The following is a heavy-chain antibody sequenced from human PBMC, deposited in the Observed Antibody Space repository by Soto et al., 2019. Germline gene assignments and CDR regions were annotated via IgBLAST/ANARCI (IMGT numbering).Heavy chain of an antibody. V-gene: IGHV1-3*01. CDR2: INAGNGNT. J-gene: IGHJ5*02. D-gene: IGHD3-3*01. CDR1: GYTFTSYA. CDR3: ARDRTDYDFWSGYSA. Sequence: QVQLVQSGAEVKKPGASVKVSCKASGYTFTSYAMHWVRQAPGQRLEWMGWINAGNGNTKYLQKFQGRVTITRDTSASTAYMELSSLRSEDTAVYYCARDRTDYDFWSGYSAWGQGTLVTVSS.